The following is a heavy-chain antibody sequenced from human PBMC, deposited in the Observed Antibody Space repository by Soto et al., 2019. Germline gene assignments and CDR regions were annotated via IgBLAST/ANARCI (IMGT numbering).Heavy chain of an antibody. Sequence: QVQLQESGPGLVKPSQTLSLTCTVSGGSISSGGYYWSWIRQHPGKGLEWIGYIYYSGSTYYNPSLQSXXTISVNASKNQSSLQLSSVTAADTAVYYCARTPRSWGQGTLVTVSS. CDR2: IYYSGST. CDR3: ARTPRS. CDR1: GGSISSGGYY. J-gene: IGHJ5*02. V-gene: IGHV4-31*03. D-gene: IGHD2-15*01.